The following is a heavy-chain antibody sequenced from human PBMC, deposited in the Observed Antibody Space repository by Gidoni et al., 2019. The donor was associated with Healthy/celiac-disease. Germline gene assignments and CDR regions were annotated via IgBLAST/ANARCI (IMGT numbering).Heavy chain of an antibody. CDR2: IYSGGST. D-gene: IGHD4-17*01. Sequence: EVQLVESGGGLVQPGGSLRLSCAAPGFPVSSNDMSWVRQAPGKGLEWVSVIYSGGSTYYADSVKGRFTISRDNSKNTLYLQMNSLRAEDTAVYYCARDNYGDSHFDYWGQGTLVTVSS. CDR3: ARDNYGDSHFDY. CDR1: GFPVSSND. J-gene: IGHJ4*02. V-gene: IGHV3-66*01.